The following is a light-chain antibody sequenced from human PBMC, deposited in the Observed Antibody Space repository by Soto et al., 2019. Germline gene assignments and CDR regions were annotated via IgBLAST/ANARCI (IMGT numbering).Light chain of an antibody. CDR1: SSNIGAPYD. CDR3: QSYDSSLSGVV. CDR2: GDT. J-gene: IGLJ3*02. Sequence: QSVLTQPPSVSGAPGQRVTISCTGTSSNIGAPYDVHWYQHLPGSAPKLLIYGDTNRPSGVPDRFSGSKSGTSASLAITGLQADDEADYYCQSYDSSLSGVVFGGGTKVTVL. V-gene: IGLV1-40*01.